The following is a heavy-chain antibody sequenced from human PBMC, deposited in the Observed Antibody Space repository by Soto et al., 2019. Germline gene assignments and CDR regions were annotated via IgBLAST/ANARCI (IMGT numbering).Heavy chain of an antibody. CDR1: GFTFSSYG. Sequence: QVQLVESGGGVVHPGRSLRLSCAASGFTFSSYGMHWVRQAPGKGLEWVAVISYDGSNKYYADSVKGRFTISRDNSKNTLYLQMNILRAEDTAVYYCAKDSAWGDYDSSGYYWLDYWGQGTLVTVSS. V-gene: IGHV3-30*18. CDR3: AKDSAWGDYDSSGYYWLDY. D-gene: IGHD3-22*01. J-gene: IGHJ4*02. CDR2: ISYDGSNK.